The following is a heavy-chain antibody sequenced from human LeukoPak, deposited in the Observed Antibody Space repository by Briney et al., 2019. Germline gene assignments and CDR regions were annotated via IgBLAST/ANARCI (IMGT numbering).Heavy chain of an antibody. CDR2: IYTSGST. CDR1: GGSISGGSYY. D-gene: IGHD5-18*01. J-gene: IGHJ4*02. Sequence: PSETLSLTCTVSGGSISGGSYYWSWIRQPAGKGLEWIGRIYTSGSTNYNPSLKSRVTISVDTSKNQFSLKLSSVTAADTAVYYCARGYSYGYSYWGQGTLVTVSS. CDR3: ARGYSYGYSY. V-gene: IGHV4-61*02.